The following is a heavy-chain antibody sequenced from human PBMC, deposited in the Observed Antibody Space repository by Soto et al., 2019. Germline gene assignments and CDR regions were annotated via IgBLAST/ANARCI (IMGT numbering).Heavy chain of an antibody. CDR2: LSGGGRSA. D-gene: IGHD2-8*01. V-gene: IGHV3-23*01. CDR1: GYSFTTHA. Sequence: EVRLLQSGGGLVQPGGSLRLSCEASGYSFTTHAMNWIRQPPGKGLEWVSILSGGGRSAYYADSVKGRFTISRDDSKKTVYLQLNSLRAEDTAIYYCAKGAVETLVGVRSYFDSWGQGTLVTVSS. J-gene: IGHJ4*02. CDR3: AKGAVETLVGVRSYFDS.